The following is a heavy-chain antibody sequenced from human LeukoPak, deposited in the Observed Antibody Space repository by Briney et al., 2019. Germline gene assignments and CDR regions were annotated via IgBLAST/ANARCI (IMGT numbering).Heavy chain of an antibody. Sequence: GASVKVSCKASGYTFTSYGISWVRQAPGQGLEWMGWINTNTGNPTYAQGFTGRFVFSLDTSVSTAYLQISSLKAEDTAVYYCARMLRAGGDYWGQGNLVTVAS. J-gene: IGHJ4*02. CDR1: GYTFTSYG. CDR3: ARMLRAGGDY. V-gene: IGHV7-4-1*02. CDR2: INTNTGNP. D-gene: IGHD3-16*01.